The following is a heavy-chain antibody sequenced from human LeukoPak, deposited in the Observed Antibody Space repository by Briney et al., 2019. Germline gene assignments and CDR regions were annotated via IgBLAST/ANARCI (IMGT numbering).Heavy chain of an antibody. D-gene: IGHD2-15*01. CDR2: ISAYNGNT. Sequence: APVKVSCKASGYTFTSYGISWVRQAPGQGLEWMGWISAYNGNTNYAQKLQGRVTMTTDTSTSTAYMELRSLRSDDTAVYYCARDSGYCSGGSCYGGAFDIWGQGTMVTVSS. J-gene: IGHJ3*02. CDR1: GYTFTSYG. CDR3: ARDSGYCSGGSCYGGAFDI. V-gene: IGHV1-18*01.